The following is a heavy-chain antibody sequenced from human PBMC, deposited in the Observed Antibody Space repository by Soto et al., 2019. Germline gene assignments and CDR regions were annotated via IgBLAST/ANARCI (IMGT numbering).Heavy chain of an antibody. J-gene: IGHJ5*02. D-gene: IGHD6-6*01. CDR3: ARLVGNSWLDH. CDR2: TSYSSIWQT. CDR1: RDSVSSNDAV. V-gene: IGHV6-1*01. Sequence: QVQLQQSGPGLVKPSQTLSLTCAISRDSVSSNDAVWNWIRQSPSRGLEWLGRTSYSSIWQTEYAVSVKGRMTINPDASKNQFSLPLNSVTPEDTAMYYCARLVGNSWLDHWGQGTLVTVSA.